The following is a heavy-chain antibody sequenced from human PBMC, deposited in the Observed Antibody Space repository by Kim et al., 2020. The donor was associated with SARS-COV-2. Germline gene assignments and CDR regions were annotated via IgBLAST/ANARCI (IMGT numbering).Heavy chain of an antibody. J-gene: IGHJ4*03. Sequence: SETLSLTCTVSGYSISSGYYWGWIRQPPGKGLEWIGSIFHSGSSYYNQSLNSRVTISVDTSKNQFSLTLSSVTGADTAVYSCARDLLERPRYCSGGSRY. CDR3: ARDLLERPRYCSGGSRY. V-gene: IGHV4-38-2*02. CDR1: GYSISSGYY. CDR2: IFHSGSS. D-gene: IGHD2-15*01.